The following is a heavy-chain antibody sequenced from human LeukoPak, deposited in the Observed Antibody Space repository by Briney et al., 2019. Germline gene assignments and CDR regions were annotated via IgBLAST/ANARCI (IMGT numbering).Heavy chain of an antibody. CDR1: GYSFSRYW. D-gene: IGHD2-21*02. CDR2: IYPDDSDT. Sequence: GESLKISCKGSGYSFSRYWIGWVRQMPGKGLQWMGIIYPDDSDTRYSPSFQGQVTISADKSISTAYLQWSSLKASDTAMYYCARLYCGGDCYSDYWGQGTLVTVSS. CDR3: ARLYCGGDCYSDY. V-gene: IGHV5-51*01. J-gene: IGHJ4*02.